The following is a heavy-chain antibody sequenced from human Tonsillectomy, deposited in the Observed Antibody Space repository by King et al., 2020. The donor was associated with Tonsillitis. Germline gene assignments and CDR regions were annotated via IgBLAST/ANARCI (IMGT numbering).Heavy chain of an antibody. CDR1: GFTFSDYA. CDR2: ISISGNNT. V-gene: IGHV3-23*04. D-gene: IGHD1-1*01. CDR3: VMTTPYYFDY. Sequence: VQLVESGGDLVQPGGSLRLSCAASGFTFSDYAMTWVRQAPGKGLEWVSGISISGNNTYYAASVKGRFTISRDNSKNTLHPQMNSLRAEDTAIYYCVMTTPYYFDYWGQGTLVTVSS. J-gene: IGHJ4*02.